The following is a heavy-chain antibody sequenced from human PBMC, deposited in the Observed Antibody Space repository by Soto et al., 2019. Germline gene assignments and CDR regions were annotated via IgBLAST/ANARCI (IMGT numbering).Heavy chain of an antibody. CDR1: GYTFSSYG. D-gene: IGHD6-19*01. J-gene: IGHJ6*02. CDR2: ISGYNGNT. V-gene: IGHV1-18*01. CDR3: AREGIGVYYYEGMDV. Sequence: QVQLEQSGAEVKKPGASVKVSCKASGYTFSSYGISWVRQAPGQGLEWMGWISGYNGNTNYELKFQDRVTMTTDTSTNTAYMGLRSLRSGDTAVYYCAREGIGVYYYEGMDVWGQGTTVTVSS.